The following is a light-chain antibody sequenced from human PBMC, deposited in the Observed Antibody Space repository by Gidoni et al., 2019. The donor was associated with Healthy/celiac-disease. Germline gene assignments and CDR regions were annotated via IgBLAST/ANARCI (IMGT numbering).Light chain of an antibody. V-gene: IGKV4-1*01. J-gene: IGKJ2*01. CDR2: WAS. CDR1: QSVLYSSNNKNY. CDR3: QQYYRTPHT. Sequence: DIVMTQSPDSLTVSLGERATINCKSSQSVLYSSNNKNYLAWYQQKPGQPPKLLIYWASTRESGVPDRFSGSGSGTDFTLTISSLQAADVAVYYCQQYYRTPHTFGQGTKLEIK.